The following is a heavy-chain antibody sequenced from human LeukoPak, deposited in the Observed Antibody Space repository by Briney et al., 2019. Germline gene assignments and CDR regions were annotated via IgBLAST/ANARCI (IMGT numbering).Heavy chain of an antibody. V-gene: IGHV1-18*01. D-gene: IGHD3-3*01. CDR3: ARGGNYDFWSGYYTPPDNWFDP. CDR1: GYTFTSYG. CDR2: ISAYNGNT. J-gene: IGHJ5*02. Sequence: ASVTVSCKASGYTFTSYGISWVRQAPGQGLEWMGWISAYNGNTNYAQKLQGRVTMTTDTSTSTAYMELRSLRSDDTAVYYCARGGNYDFWSGYYTPPDNWFDPWGQGTLVTVSS.